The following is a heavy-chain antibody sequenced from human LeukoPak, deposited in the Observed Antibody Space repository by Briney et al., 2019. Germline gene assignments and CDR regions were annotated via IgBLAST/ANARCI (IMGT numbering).Heavy chain of an antibody. V-gene: IGHV1-18*01. Sequence: GASVKVSCKASGYTFINYGITWVRQAPGQGLEWMGWISSYNGNTDYAQKVQGRVTMTTDTSTATAYMELRSLISDDTAVYYCARLLGPLDYVWGSSRSKWGQGTLVTVSS. J-gene: IGHJ4*02. D-gene: IGHD3-16*02. CDR1: GYTFINYG. CDR2: ISSYNGNT. CDR3: ARLLGPLDYVWGSSRSK.